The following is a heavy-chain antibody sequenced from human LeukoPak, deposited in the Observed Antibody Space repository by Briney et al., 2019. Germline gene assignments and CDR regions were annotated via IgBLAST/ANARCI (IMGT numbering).Heavy chain of an antibody. D-gene: IGHD4-11*01. CDR3: ARGDSNFPFDY. CDR1: VGSFSGYY. Sequence: PSETLSLTCAVYVGSFSGYYWSWIRQPPGKGLEWVGEINHRGNTNYNPSVKSRVTISVDTSKNQFSLKLSSVTAADTAVYYCARGDSNFPFDYWGQGTLVTVSS. J-gene: IGHJ4*02. CDR2: INHRGNT. V-gene: IGHV4-34*01.